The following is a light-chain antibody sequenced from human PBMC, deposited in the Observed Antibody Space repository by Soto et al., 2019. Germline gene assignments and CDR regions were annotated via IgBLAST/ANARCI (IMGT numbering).Light chain of an antibody. V-gene: IGKV1-13*02. J-gene: IGKJ4*01. CDR1: HAISSA. Sequence: AIQLTQSPSSLPASLGDRVTITCRTSHAISSALAWYQQRPVKPPDLLIYDVSTLASGVSSRFSGSGSGTDFTLTVSRMQPEDFATYYGQQFSTYPLTFGGVTKVDIK. CDR3: QQFSTYPLT. CDR2: DVS.